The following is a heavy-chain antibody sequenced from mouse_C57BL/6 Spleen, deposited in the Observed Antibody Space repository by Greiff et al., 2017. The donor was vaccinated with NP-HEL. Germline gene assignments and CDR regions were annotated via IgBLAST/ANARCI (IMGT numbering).Heavy chain of an antibody. D-gene: IGHD2-3*01. J-gene: IGHJ1*03. Sequence: EVQLQQSGPVLVKPGASVKMSCKASGYTFTDYYMNWVKQSHGKSLEWIGVINPYNGGTSYNQKFKGKATLTVDKSSSTAYMELNSLTSEDSAVDYCARRVDGYYLGYFDVWGTGTTVTVSS. CDR1: GYTFTDYY. CDR2: INPYNGGT. CDR3: ARRVDGYYLGYFDV. V-gene: IGHV1-19*01.